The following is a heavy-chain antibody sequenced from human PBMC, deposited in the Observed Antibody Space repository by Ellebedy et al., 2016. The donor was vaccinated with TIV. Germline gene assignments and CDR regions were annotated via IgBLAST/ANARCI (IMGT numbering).Heavy chain of an antibody. CDR2: IYYIGNT. D-gene: IGHD6-13*01. CDR3: AGQTIAAGGTEEYFHH. CDR1: GGSISSSSYY. J-gene: IGHJ1*01. Sequence: MPSETLSLTCTVSGGSISSSSYYWGWIRQPPGKGLEWIGSIYYIGNTYYTPSLKSRVTISVDTSKNQFSLQLSSVTAADTAVYYCAGQTIAAGGTEEYFHHWGQGTLVTVSS. V-gene: IGHV4-39*01.